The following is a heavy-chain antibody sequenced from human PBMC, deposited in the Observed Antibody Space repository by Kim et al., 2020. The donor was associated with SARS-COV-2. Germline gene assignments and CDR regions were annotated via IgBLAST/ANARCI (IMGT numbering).Heavy chain of an antibody. D-gene: IGHD2-2*01. CDR2: IYYSGST. CDR3: ARHPDRYCSSTSCRGGRNGMDV. CDR1: GGSISSSSYY. Sequence: SETLSLTCTVSGGSISSSSYYWGWIRQPPGKGLEWIGSIYYSGSTYYNPSLKSRVTISVDTSKNQFSLKLSSVTAADTAVYYCARHPDRYCSSTSCRGGRNGMDVWGQGTTVTVSS. V-gene: IGHV4-39*01. J-gene: IGHJ6*02.